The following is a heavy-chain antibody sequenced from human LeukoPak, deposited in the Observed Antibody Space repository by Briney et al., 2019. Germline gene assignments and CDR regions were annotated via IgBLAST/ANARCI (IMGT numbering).Heavy chain of an antibody. Sequence: GASVKVSCKASGYTFTGYYMHWVRQAPGQGLEWMGWINPNSGGTSYAQKFQGRVTMTRDTSISTAYMELSRLRSDDTAVYYCATGEYYHGSGSYYNLGRWFDPWGQGTLVTVSS. CDR3: ATGEYYHGSGSYYNLGRWFDP. CDR2: INPNSGGT. D-gene: IGHD3-10*01. V-gene: IGHV1-2*02. CDR1: GYTFTGYY. J-gene: IGHJ5*02.